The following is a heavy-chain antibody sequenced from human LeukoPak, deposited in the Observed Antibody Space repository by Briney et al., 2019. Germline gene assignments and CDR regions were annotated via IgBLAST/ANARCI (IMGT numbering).Heavy chain of an antibody. V-gene: IGHV1-69*04. CDR3: GRFVQYGMDV. J-gene: IGHJ6*02. D-gene: IGHD1-1*01. CDR1: GGTFCRYG. Sequence: SVKVSCKASGGTFCRYGIGWVRQAPGQGLEWMGRIIPILDIANYAQKFQGRVTITADKSTSTAYMELSSLRSEDTAVYYCGRFVQYGMDVWGQGTTVTVSS. CDR2: IIPILDIA.